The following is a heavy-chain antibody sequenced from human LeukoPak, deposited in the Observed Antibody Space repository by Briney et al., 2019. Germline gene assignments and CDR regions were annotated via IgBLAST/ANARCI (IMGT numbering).Heavy chain of an antibody. V-gene: IGHV3-48*04. D-gene: IGHD6-19*01. CDR2: ISSSGSTI. CDR1: GFAFRSYT. CDR3: ARTQWLAGYFDY. J-gene: IGHJ4*02. Sequence: GGSLRLSCAASGFAFRSYTMNWVRQAPGKGLEWVSYISSSGSTIYYADSVKGRFTISRDNAKNSLYLQMNSLRAEDTAVYYCARTQWLAGYFDYWGQGTLVTVSS.